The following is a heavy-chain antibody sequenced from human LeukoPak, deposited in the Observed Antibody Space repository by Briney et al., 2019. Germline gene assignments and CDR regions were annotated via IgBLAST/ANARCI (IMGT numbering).Heavy chain of an antibody. D-gene: IGHD3-22*01. CDR3: ARRRRYYYDSSGYYGGDYFDY. CDR1: GYTFTSYY. J-gene: IGHJ4*02. CDR2: INPSGGST. Sequence: GASVKVSCKASGYTFTSYYMHWVRQAPGQGLEWMGIINPSGGSTSYAQKFQGRVTMTRDMSTSIVYMELSSLRSEDTAVYYCARRRRYYYDSSGYYGGDYFDYWGQGTLVTVSS. V-gene: IGHV1-46*01.